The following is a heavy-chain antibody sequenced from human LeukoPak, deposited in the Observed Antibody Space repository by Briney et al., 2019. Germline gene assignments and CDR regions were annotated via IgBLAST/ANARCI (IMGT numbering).Heavy chain of an antibody. J-gene: IGHJ4*02. D-gene: IGHD3-22*01. CDR3: ARDQRYYDSSGHLDY. Sequence: ASVKVSCKASGYTFTGYYMHWVRQAPGQGLEWMGIINPSGGRASYAQKFQGRVTMTRDTSTSTVYMELSSLRSEDTAVYYCARDQRYYDSSGHLDYWGQGTLVTVSS. CDR1: GYTFTGYY. CDR2: INPSGGRA. V-gene: IGHV1-46*01.